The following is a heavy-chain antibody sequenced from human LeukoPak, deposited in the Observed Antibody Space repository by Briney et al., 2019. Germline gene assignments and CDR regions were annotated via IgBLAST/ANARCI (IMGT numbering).Heavy chain of an antibody. V-gene: IGHV1-2*02. CDR2: INPNSGGT. CDR3: AKDRAVATIGGIVY. CDR1: GYTFTGYY. J-gene: IGHJ4*02. D-gene: IGHD5-12*01. Sequence: PSVNLSCKASGYTFTGYYMHWVRQAPGQGREWMGWINPNSGGTNYAQNFQGRVTMTRDTSISTVYMELSRLRSDDTAVYYCAKDRAVATIGGIVYWGQGTLVTVSS.